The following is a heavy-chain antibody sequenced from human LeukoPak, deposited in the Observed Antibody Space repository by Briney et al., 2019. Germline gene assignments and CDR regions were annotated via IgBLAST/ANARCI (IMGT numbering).Heavy chain of an antibody. D-gene: IGHD7-27*01. CDR3: ARDALGRQSEYNWFDP. J-gene: IGHJ5*02. CDR2: IKPDGSDK. CDR1: GFNFRSYW. V-gene: IGHV3-7*01. Sequence: PGGSLRLSCAASGFNFRSYWMSWVRQAPGKGLEWVANIKPDGSDKKYVDSVKGRFTISRGNAENSLFLQMNSLRAEDTAVYYCARDALGRQSEYNWFDPWGQGTLVTVSS.